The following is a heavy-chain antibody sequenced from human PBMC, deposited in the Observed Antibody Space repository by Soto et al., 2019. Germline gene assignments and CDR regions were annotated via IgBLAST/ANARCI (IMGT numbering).Heavy chain of an antibody. V-gene: IGHV5-51*01. Sequence: GESLKISCKGSGYSFTSYWIGWARQMPGKGLEWMGIIYPGDSDTRYSPSFQGQVTISADKSISTAYLQWSSLKASDTAIYYCASYDFWSGPADAFDIWGQGTMVTVSS. CDR2: IYPGDSDT. CDR3: ASYDFWSGPADAFDI. D-gene: IGHD3-3*01. CDR1: GYSFTSYW. J-gene: IGHJ3*02.